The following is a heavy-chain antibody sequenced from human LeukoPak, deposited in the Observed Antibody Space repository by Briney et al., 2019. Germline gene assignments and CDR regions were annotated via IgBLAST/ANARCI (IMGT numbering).Heavy chain of an antibody. Sequence: GGSLRLSCAASGLIFSSYWMHWVRQAPGEGLVWVSRINSDGSSTSYADSVKGRFTISRDNAKNTLYLQMNSLRAEDTAVYYCTRSKPDFDYGGQGTLVTVSS. CDR1: GLIFSSYW. D-gene: IGHD4-11*01. V-gene: IGHV3-74*01. CDR3: TRSKPDFDY. CDR2: INSDGSST. J-gene: IGHJ4*02.